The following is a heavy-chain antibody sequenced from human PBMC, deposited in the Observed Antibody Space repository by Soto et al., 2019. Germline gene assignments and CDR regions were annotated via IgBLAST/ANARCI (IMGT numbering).Heavy chain of an antibody. CDR2: MNPNSGNT. CDR1: GYTFTSYD. V-gene: IGHV1-8*01. J-gene: IGHJ5*02. CDR3: ARVRAAGIVLMVYAPNWFDP. Sequence: QVQLVQSGAEVKKPGASVKVSCKASGYTFTSYDINWVRQATGQGLEWMGWMNPNSGNTGYAQKFQGRVTMTRNNAXNTHYXXLSGLRSEDTAVYYCARVRAAGIVLMVYAPNWFDPWGQGTLVTVSS. D-gene: IGHD2-8*01.